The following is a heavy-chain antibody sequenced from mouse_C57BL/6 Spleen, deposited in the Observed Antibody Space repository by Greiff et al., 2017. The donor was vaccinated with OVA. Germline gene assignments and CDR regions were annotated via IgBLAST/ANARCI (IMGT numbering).Heavy chain of an antibody. CDR2: ILPGSGGT. J-gene: IGHJ3*01. V-gene: IGHV1-9*01. Sequence: VQLKQSGAELMKPGASVKLSCKATGYTFTGYWIEWVKQRPGHGLEWIGEILPGSGGTNSNEKFTGKATFTADTSSNTAYMQLSSLTTEDSAIYYCARGLLRTVWFAYWGQGTLVTVSA. CDR1: GYTFTGYW. CDR3: ARGLLRTVWFAY. D-gene: IGHD1-1*01.